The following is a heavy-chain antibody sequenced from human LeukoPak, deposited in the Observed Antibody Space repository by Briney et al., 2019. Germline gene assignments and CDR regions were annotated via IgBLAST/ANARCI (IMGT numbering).Heavy chain of an antibody. Sequence: PSETLSLTCAVYGASFRGYYWSWIRQPPGKGLEWIAYVYATGTTNYNPSLKTRATISIDTSKNQLSLTLTSLTATDTAVYYCARVGSGGAWFDFWGQGALVSISS. V-gene: IGHV4-59*01. D-gene: IGHD6-19*01. CDR3: ARVGSGGAWFDF. CDR2: VYATGTT. CDR1: GASFRGYY. J-gene: IGHJ4*02.